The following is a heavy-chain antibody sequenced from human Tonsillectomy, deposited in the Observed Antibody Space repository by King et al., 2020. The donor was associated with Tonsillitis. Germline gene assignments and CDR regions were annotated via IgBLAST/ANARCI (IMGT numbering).Heavy chain of an antibody. CDR3: ARCGNDLLFAERVEKFDY. CDR2: ISAYNGNT. D-gene: IGHD3-9*01. CDR1: GYTFTSYG. V-gene: IGHV1-18*04. J-gene: IGHJ4*02. Sequence: VQLVESGAEVKKPGASVKVSCKASGYTFTSYGISWVRQAPGQGLEWMGWISAYNGNTNHAQKLQGRVTITTDTSTNTAYMELRGLRTDDTAVYYLARCGNDLLFAERVEKFDYWGQGTLVTVSS.